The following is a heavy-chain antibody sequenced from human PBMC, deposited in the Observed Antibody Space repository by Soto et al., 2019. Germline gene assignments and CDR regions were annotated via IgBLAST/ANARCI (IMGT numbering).Heavy chain of an antibody. D-gene: IGHD2-8*02. CDR3: ARDRLMGTGGTARHYFRLNV. V-gene: IGHV4-31*03. J-gene: IGHJ6*02. CDR2: LYYSGST. Sequence: NPSQTLSLTCTVSGGSIRSGGYYLGCVRQSPRRGLEWIGNLYYSGSTYYNPSLKSRLTISVDTSKNQFSLNLSSVTSADTAVYYCARDRLMGTGGTARHYFRLNVRGQGPTVTVAS. CDR1: GGSIRSGGYY.